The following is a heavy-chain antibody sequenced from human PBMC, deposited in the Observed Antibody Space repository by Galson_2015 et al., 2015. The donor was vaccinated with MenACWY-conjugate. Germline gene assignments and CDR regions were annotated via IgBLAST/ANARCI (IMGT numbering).Heavy chain of an antibody. CDR3: ARSYVPGSDKKNYYMDV. Sequence: SLRLSCAASGFTFSSYWMHWVRQAPGKGLVWVSRVNSDGSGTGSADSVKGRFTISRDNAQNMLFLQLNSLKVEDTAVYYCARSYVPGSDKKNYYMDVWGRGTTVTVSS. CDR1: GFTFSSYW. V-gene: IGHV3-74*01. J-gene: IGHJ6*03. CDR2: VNSDGSGT. D-gene: IGHD3-16*01.